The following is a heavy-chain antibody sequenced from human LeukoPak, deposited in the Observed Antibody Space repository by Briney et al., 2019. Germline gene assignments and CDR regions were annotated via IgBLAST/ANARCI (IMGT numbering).Heavy chain of an antibody. V-gene: IGHV1-18*01. Sequence: ASVKVSCKASGYTFTSYGISWVRQAPGQGLEWMGWISAYNGNTNYAQNLQGRVTMTTDTSTSTAYMELRSLRSDDTAVYYCARGPTYGSGTSYGEYFHHWGQGTLVTVSS. J-gene: IGHJ1*01. CDR1: GYTFTSYG. CDR2: ISAYNGNT. D-gene: IGHD3-10*01. CDR3: ARGPTYGSGTSYGEYFHH.